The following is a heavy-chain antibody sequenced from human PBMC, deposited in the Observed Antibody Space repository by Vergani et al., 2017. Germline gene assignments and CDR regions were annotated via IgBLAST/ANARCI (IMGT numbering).Heavy chain of an antibody. V-gene: IGHV3-11*04. D-gene: IGHD4-17*01. CDR3: ARLGDYVRYYYYGMDV. CDR2: ISSSGSTI. J-gene: IGHJ6*02. Sequence: QVQLVESGGGLVKPGGSLRLSCAASGFTFSDNYMSWIRQAPGKGLEWVSYISSSGSTIYYADSVKGRFTISRGNAKNALYLQMNSLRAEDTAVYYCARLGDYVRYYYYGMDVWGQGTTVTVSS. CDR1: GFTFSDNY.